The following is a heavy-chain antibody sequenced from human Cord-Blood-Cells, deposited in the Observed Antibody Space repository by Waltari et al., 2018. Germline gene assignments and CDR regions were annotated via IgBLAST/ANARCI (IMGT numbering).Heavy chain of an antibody. J-gene: IGHJ4*02. CDR3: ARDTLVGYCSGGSCYSNFDY. Sequence: QVQLVQSGAEVKKPGASVKVSCKASGYTFTSYGISRVRQAPGQGLEWMGWISAYNGNTNYAQKLQGRVTMTTDTSTSTAYMELRSLRSDDTAVYYCARDTLVGYCSGGSCYSNFDYWGQGTLVTVSS. CDR1: GYTFTSYG. V-gene: IGHV1-18*01. CDR2: ISAYNGNT. D-gene: IGHD2-15*01.